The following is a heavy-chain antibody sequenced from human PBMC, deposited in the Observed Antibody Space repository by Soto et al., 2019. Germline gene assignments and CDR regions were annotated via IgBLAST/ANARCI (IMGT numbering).Heavy chain of an antibody. CDR3: ARDGSERPATH. Sequence: SETLSLTCNVSGGSISNSNYYWGWIRQPPGKGLEWIGSIYYTGNTYYNPSLKSRVTISVDTSKNQFSLKLNSVTAADTAVYYCARDGSERPATHWGQG. J-gene: IGHJ1*01. D-gene: IGHD3-10*01. V-gene: IGHV4-39*07. CDR1: GGSISNSNYY. CDR2: IYYTGNT.